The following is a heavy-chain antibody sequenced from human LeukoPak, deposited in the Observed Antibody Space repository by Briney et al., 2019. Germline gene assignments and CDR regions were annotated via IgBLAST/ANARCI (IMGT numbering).Heavy chain of an antibody. CDR1: GDSISSGNYF. CDR2: IHSDGLA. Sequence: SQTLSLTCTVSGDSISSGNYFWAWIRQSAGKGLEWIGRIHSDGLANYNPSLRSRVSISVDTSNNQFSLKVKSVTATDTATYYCARDRQLGWFGPWGQGILVTVSS. V-gene: IGHV4-61*02. D-gene: IGHD3-16*01. J-gene: IGHJ5*02. CDR3: ARDRQLGWFGP.